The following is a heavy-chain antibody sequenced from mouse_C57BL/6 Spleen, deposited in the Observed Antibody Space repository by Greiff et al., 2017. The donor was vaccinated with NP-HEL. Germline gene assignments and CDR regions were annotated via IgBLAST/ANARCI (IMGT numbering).Heavy chain of an antibody. V-gene: IGHV5-4*03. Sequence: EVMLVESGGGLVKPGGSLKLSCAASGFTFSSYAMSWVRQTPEKRLEWVATISDGGSYTYYPDNVKGRFTISRDNAKNNLYLQMSHLKSEDTAMYYCARLGGYPYYYAMDYWGQGTSVTVSS. CDR1: GFTFSSYA. CDR3: ARLGGYPYYYAMDY. D-gene: IGHD2-2*01. J-gene: IGHJ4*01. CDR2: ISDGGSYT.